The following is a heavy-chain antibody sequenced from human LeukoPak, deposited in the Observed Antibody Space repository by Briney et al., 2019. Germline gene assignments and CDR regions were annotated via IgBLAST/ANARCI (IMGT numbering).Heavy chain of an antibody. J-gene: IGHJ4*02. Sequence: GGSLRLSCEVSGLTFNEYAMHWVRQAPGKGLEWVAGISGNGGGIGYADSVKGRFTISRDNAKNSLYLQMNSLRVEDTPLYYCAKELIIAGRKYYFDYWGQGTLVTVSS. V-gene: IGHV3-9*01. CDR3: AKELIIAGRKYYFDY. CDR2: ISGNGGGI. CDR1: GLTFNEYA. D-gene: IGHD3-10*01.